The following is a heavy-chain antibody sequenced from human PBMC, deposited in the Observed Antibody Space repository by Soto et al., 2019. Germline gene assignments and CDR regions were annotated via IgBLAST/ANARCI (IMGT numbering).Heavy chain of an antibody. J-gene: IGHJ1*01. CDR1: GYTLSNYG. Sequence: ASVKVSCKASGYTLSNYGISWVRQAPGQGLEWMGWISAYNGKTYDAERLQGRVTMTTDTSTSTAYMELRSLRSDDTAVYYCAREANCGSDCYSPAEYSQHWGQGTLVTVSS. D-gene: IGHD2-21*02. V-gene: IGHV1-18*04. CDR3: AREANCGSDCYSPAEYSQH. CDR2: ISAYNGKT.